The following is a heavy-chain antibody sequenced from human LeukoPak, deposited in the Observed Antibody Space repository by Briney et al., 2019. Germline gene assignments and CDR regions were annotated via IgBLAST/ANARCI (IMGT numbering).Heavy chain of an antibody. J-gene: IGHJ6*03. CDR3: ARSPTGYYTGHYYYYMDV. CDR2: INWNGGST. Sequence: RTGGSLRLSCAASGFTFDDYGMSWVRQAPGKGLEWVSGINWNGGSTGYADSVKGRFTISRDNAKNSLYLQMNSLRAEDTALYYCARSPTGYYTGHYYYYMDVWGKGTTVTVSS. CDR1: GFTFDDYG. D-gene: IGHD3/OR15-3a*01. V-gene: IGHV3-20*04.